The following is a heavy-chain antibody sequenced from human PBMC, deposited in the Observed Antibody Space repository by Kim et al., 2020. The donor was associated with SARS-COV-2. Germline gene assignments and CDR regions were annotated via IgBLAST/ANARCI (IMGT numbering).Heavy chain of an antibody. J-gene: IGHJ5*02. Sequence: SETLSLTCTVSGGSISSGGYYWSWIRQHPGKGLEWIGYIYYSGSTTYNPSLKSRVTISVDTTKNQFCLKLSSVTAADTAVYYCTRDGAAAGSWFDPWGQG. CDR3: TRDGAAAGSWFDP. CDR1: GGSISSGGYY. V-gene: IGHV4-31*03. CDR2: IYYSGST. D-gene: IGHD6-13*01.